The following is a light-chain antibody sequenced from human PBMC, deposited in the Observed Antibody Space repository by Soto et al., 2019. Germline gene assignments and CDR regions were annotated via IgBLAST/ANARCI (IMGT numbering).Light chain of an antibody. Sequence: EIVMTQSPATLSLSPGDRATLSCRASQSITRNLAWYQQHPGQPPRLLVYGASTRATGIPVRFSGSGSGTDVTLTISSLQSEDFAVYYCQQYNNWPLWTFGQGTKVEIK. J-gene: IGKJ1*01. CDR3: QQYNNWPLWT. CDR1: QSITRN. V-gene: IGKV3-15*01. CDR2: GAS.